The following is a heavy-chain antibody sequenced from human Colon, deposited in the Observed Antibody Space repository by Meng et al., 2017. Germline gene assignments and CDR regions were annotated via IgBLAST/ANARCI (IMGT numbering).Heavy chain of an antibody. V-gene: IGHV2-70*04. CDR2: IDWDDRK. J-gene: IGHJ4*02. Sequence: SGPTLVKPPPTLTLTCTFSGFSLSTSGIRVSWIRQPPGKALEWLARIDWDDRKFYSTSLKTRLTISKDTSKNQVVLTVTNMDPVDTATYYCARSQDSYGDYFDYWGRGSLVTVSS. CDR1: GFSLSTSGIR. CDR3: ARSQDSYGDYFDY. D-gene: IGHD5-18*01.